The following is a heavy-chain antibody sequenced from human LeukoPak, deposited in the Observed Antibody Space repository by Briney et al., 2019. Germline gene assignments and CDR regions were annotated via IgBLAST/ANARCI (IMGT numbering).Heavy chain of an antibody. V-gene: IGHV3-23*01. D-gene: IGHD3-9*01. J-gene: IGHJ4*02. CDR2: ISGSGDNT. Sequence: GGSLRLSCAASGFTFSTYVMSWVRQAPGKGLDWVSGISGSGDNTYYADSVKGRFTVSRDNSKDTLYLQMNSLRAEDTAIYYCAKGSGYDTDFDYWGPGTLVTVSS. CDR1: GFTFSTYV. CDR3: AKGSGYDTDFDY.